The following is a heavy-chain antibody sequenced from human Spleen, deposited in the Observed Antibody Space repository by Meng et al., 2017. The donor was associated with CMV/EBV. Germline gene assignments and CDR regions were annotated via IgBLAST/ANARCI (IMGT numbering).Heavy chain of an antibody. CDR1: GFTFSSYW. D-gene: IGHD7-27*01. CDR3: ATDPSPWRELGY. V-gene: IGHV3-74*01. CDR2: INSDGSST. J-gene: IGHJ4*02. Sequence: GESLKISCAASGFTFSSYWMHWVRQAPGKGLVWVSRINSDGSSTSYADSVKGRFTISRDNAKNTLYLQMNSLRAEDTAVYYCATDPSPWRELGYWGQGTLVTVS.